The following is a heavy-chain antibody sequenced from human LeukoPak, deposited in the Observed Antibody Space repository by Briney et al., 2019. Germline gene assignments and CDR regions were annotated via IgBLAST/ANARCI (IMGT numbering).Heavy chain of an antibody. CDR1: GDSISNYY. D-gene: IGHD3-10*01. Sequence: PSETLSLTCTVSGDSISNYYWDWIRQPPGKGLEWIGFIYYSGSTNYNPSLKSRVTISLDTSKNQFSLKLSSLTAADTAVYYCARRVAGESRAFDIWGQGTMVTVSS. J-gene: IGHJ3*02. CDR2: IYYSGST. V-gene: IGHV4-59*01. CDR3: ARRVAGESRAFDI.